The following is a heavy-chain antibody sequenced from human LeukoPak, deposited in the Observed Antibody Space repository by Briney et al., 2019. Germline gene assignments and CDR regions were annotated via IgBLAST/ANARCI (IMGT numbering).Heavy chain of an antibody. J-gene: IGHJ3*02. CDR3: ARGAHYDSSGYSHGAFDI. CDR1: GYTFTGYY. CDR2: INPNSGGT. D-gene: IGHD3-22*01. V-gene: IGHV1-2*02. Sequence: ASVKVSCKASGYTFTGYYMHWVRQAPGHGLEWMGWINPNSGGTNYAEKLQGRVTMTRDTSISTVYMELSRLRSDDTAVYYCARGAHYDSSGYSHGAFDIWGQGTMVTVSS.